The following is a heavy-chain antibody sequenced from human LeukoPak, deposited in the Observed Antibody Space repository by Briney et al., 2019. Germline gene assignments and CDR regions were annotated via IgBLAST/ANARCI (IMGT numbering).Heavy chain of an antibody. CDR3: ARDHRVDTAMDY. CDR2: ISYDGSNK. V-gene: IGHV3-30*04. CDR1: GFTFSSYA. Sequence: PGGSLRLSCAASGFTFSSYAMHWVRQAPGKGLEWVAVISYDGSNKYYADSVKGRFTISRDNSKNTLYPQMNSLGAEDTAVYYCARDHRVDTAMDYWGQGTLVTVSS. D-gene: IGHD5-18*01. J-gene: IGHJ4*02.